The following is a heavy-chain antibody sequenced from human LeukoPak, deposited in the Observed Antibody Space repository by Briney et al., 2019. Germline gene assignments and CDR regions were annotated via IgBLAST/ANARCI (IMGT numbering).Heavy chain of an antibody. V-gene: IGHV3-74*01. CDR1: GFTFSDYW. Sequence: GGSLRLSCAASGFTFSDYWMHWVRQAPGKGLVWVSIINTDTRGTYYADSVKGRFTISRDNAKNSLYLQMNSLRAEDTAVYYCATDLGSSRPNFWGQGILVTVSS. D-gene: IGHD6-13*01. J-gene: IGHJ4*02. CDR3: ATDLGSSRPNF. CDR2: INTDTRGT.